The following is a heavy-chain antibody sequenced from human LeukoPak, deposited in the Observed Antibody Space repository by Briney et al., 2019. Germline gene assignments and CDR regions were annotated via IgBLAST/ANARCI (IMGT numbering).Heavy chain of an antibody. V-gene: IGHV3-30*03. D-gene: IGHD3-22*01. CDR2: VSYDGGQK. CDR3: ARDRINMMVMGHDSGLDF. J-gene: IGHJ4*02. Sequence: GGSLRLSCVGSGFSLSEYGIHWVRQAPGQGLEWVAVVSYDGGQKYYADSVKGRFTISRDTSSDTVSLEMNSLRVEDTAVYYCARDRINMMVMGHDSGLDFWGQGTLVTVSS. CDR1: GFSLSEYG.